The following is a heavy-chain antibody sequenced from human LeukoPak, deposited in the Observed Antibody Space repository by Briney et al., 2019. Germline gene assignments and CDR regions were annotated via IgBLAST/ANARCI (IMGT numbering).Heavy chain of an antibody. V-gene: IGHV3-23*01. CDR3: ARDLSLSMPGGFDY. Sequence: PGGSLRLSCAASGFTFSNSAMSWVRQAPGKGLEWVAGIVGSGHNTYYADSVKGRFTISRDNVKNSLFLQMNSLRAEDTAVYYCARDLSLSMPGGFDYWGQGTLVTVSS. D-gene: IGHD2-2*01. CDR1: GFTFSNSA. J-gene: IGHJ4*02. CDR2: IVGSGHNT.